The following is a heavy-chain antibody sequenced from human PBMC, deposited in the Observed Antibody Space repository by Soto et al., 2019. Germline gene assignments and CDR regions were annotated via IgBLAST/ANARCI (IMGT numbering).Heavy chain of an antibody. CDR3: ASVETQRYYYGMDV. Sequence: QVQLVQSGAEVKKPGSSVKVSCKASGGTFSSYAISWVRQAPGQGLEWMGGIIPIFGTADYAQKFQGRVTITADDSTSTAYMELSSLRCEDTAVYYCASVETQRYYYGMDVWGQGTTVTVSS. CDR1: GGTFSSYA. V-gene: IGHV1-69*12. CDR2: IIPIFGTA. D-gene: IGHD2-15*01. J-gene: IGHJ6*02.